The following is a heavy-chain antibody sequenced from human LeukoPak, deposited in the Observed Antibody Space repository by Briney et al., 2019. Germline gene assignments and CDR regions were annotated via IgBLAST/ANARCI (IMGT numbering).Heavy chain of an antibody. J-gene: IGHJ4*02. V-gene: IGHV4-61*01. D-gene: IGHD4-17*01. Sequence: PSETLSLTCTVSGGSVSSGSYYWSWIRQPPGKGLEWIGYIYYSGSTNYNPSLKSRVTISVDTSKNQFSLKLSSVTAADTAVYYCARVGSRDGDYAYYWGQGTLVTVSS. CDR2: IYYSGST. CDR1: GGSVSSGSYY. CDR3: ARVGSRDGDYAYY.